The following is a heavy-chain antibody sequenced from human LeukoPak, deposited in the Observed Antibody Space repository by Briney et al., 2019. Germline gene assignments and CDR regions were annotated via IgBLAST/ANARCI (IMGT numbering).Heavy chain of an antibody. D-gene: IGHD6-19*01. CDR1: GFTFSSYW. J-gene: IGHJ4*02. CDR2: IKQDGSEK. V-gene: IGHV3-7*01. CDR3: ARDFFSRGGWYSGRPEDY. Sequence: PGGSLRLSCAASGFTFSSYWMSWVRQAPGKGLEWVANIKQDGSEKYYVDSVKGRFTISRDNAKNSLYLQMNSLGAEDTAVYYCARDFFSRGGWYSGRPEDYWGQGTLVTVSS.